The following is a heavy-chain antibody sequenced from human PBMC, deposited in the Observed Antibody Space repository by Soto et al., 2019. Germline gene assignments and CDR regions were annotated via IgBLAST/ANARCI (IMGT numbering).Heavy chain of an antibody. V-gene: IGHV3-30-3*01. J-gene: IGHJ4*02. CDR2: ISYDGSNK. CDR1: GFTLSSYA. CDR3: ASDILAPPIELP. Sequence: PGGSLRLSCAASGFTLSSYAMHWVRQAPGKGLEWVAVISYDGSNKYYADSVKGRFTISRDNSKNTLYLQMNSLRAEDTAVYYCASDILAPPIELPWGQGTLVTVSS. D-gene: IGHD3-9*01.